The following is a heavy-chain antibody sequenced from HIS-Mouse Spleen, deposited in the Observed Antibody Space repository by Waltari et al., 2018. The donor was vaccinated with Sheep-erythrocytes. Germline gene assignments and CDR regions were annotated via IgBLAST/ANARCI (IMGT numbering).Heavy chain of an antibody. CDR3: ARLYYYDSSGYYFDY. CDR1: GGSISSSRYY. CDR2: IYYSGST. Sequence: QLQLQESGPGLVKPSETLSLTCTVSGGSISSSRYYWRWIRQPPGKGLEWIGSIYYSGSTYYNPSLKSRVTISVDTSKNQFSLKLSSVTAADTAVYYCARLYYYDSSGYYFDYWGQGTLVTVSS. D-gene: IGHD3-22*01. V-gene: IGHV4-39*01. J-gene: IGHJ4*02.